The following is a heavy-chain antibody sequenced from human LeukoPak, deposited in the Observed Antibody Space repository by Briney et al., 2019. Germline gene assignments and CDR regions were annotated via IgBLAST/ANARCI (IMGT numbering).Heavy chain of an antibody. J-gene: IGHJ4*02. V-gene: IGHV3-48*04. Sequence: GGSLRLSCAASGFIFSSYSMNWVRQAPGKGLEWVSFISSTSSTIYYADSVKGRFTISRDNAKNSLYLQMNSLRAEDTAVYYCARDSKTAMAFDYWGQGTLVTVSS. CDR1: GFIFSSYS. CDR2: ISSTSSTI. CDR3: ARDSKTAMAFDY. D-gene: IGHD5-18*01.